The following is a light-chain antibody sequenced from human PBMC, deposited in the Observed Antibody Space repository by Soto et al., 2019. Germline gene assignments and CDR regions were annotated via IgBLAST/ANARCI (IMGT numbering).Light chain of an antibody. Sequence: QSALTQPASVSGSPGQSITISCTGTSSDFGSYNLVSWYQQHPGKAPKLVIYEDSKRPSGVSNRFSGSKSGNTASPTISGLQAEDDADYYCCSYAGSSTYVFGTGTKVTVL. J-gene: IGLJ1*01. CDR1: SSDFGSYNL. V-gene: IGLV2-23*01. CDR2: EDS. CDR3: CSYAGSSTYV.